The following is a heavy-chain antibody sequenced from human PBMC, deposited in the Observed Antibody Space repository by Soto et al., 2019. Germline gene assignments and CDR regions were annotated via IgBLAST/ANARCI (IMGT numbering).Heavy chain of an antibody. CDR3: ARVWFGLEPDY. V-gene: IGHV3-74*01. D-gene: IGHD3-10*01. CDR1: GFTFSSYW. Sequence: PGGSLRLSCAASGFTFSSYWMHWVRQAPGKGLVWVSRINSDGSSTSYADSVKGRFTISRDNAKNTLYLQMNSLRAEDTAVYYCARVWFGLEPDYWGQGTLVTVSS. J-gene: IGHJ4*02. CDR2: INSDGSST.